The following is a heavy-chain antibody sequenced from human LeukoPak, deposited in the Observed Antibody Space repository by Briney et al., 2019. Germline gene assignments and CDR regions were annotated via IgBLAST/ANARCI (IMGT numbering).Heavy chain of an antibody. J-gene: IGHJ4*02. CDR3: AKDRTTGIVAAGTCDY. CDR1: GFTFSSYA. D-gene: IGHD6-13*01. Sequence: GGSLRLSCAASGFTFSSYAMSWVRQAPGKGLEWVSAISGSGGSTYYADSVKGRFTISRDNSKNTLYLQMNSLRAEDTAVYYCAKDRTTGIVAAGTCDYWGQGTLVAVSS. CDR2: ISGSGGST. V-gene: IGHV3-23*01.